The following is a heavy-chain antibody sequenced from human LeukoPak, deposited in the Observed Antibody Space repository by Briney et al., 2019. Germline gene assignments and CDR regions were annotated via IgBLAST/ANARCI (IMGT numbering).Heavy chain of an antibody. CDR2: IIPVFGTA. CDR3: ARSGGAAFDI. Sequence: SVTVSCKASGGTFSSHAINWVRQAPGQGLEWMGRIIPVFGTAKSAQKFQGRVTITTDESTSTAYMELSSLSSEDTAVYYCARSGGAAFDIWGQGTMVIVSS. CDR1: GGTFSSHA. J-gene: IGHJ3*02. D-gene: IGHD5-12*01. V-gene: IGHV1-69*05.